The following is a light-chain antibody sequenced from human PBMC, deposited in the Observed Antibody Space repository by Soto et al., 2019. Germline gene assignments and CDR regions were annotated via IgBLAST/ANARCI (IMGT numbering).Light chain of an antibody. CDR1: SSNIGSNT. CDR2: RNN. V-gene: IGLV1-44*01. Sequence: QSVLTQPPSASWTPGQRVTISCSGSSSNIGSNTANWYQHRPGAAPKLLLYRNNQRPSGVPDRFSGSESATSASLAISGLQSEDEADYYCAAWDDRLNGFVFGTGTKLTVL. CDR3: AAWDDRLNGFV. J-gene: IGLJ1*01.